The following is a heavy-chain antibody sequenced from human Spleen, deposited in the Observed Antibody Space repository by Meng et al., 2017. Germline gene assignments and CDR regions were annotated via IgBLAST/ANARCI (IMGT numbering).Heavy chain of an antibody. CDR3: AREKSPGHFDY. CDR2: IIPILGVA. CDR1: GVTLSSYT. Sequence: QVQLVQSGAEVKKPGSSVKVSCKASGVTLSSYTINWVRQAPGQGLEWMGKIIPILGVANYAQKFQGRITLTRDTSTTTVYMDLGSLGSDDTAFYYCAREKSPGHFDYFGQGILVTVSS. V-gene: IGHV1-69*08. J-gene: IGHJ4*02.